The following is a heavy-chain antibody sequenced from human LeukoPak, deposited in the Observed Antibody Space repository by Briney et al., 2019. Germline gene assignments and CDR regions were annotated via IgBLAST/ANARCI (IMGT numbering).Heavy chain of an antibody. Sequence: SETLSLTCTVSGGSISSYYWSWIRQPPGKGLEWIGYIYYSGSTNYNPSLKSRVTISVDTSKNQFSLKLSSVTAADTAVYYRARRQQLVQDDAFDIWGQGTMVTISS. V-gene: IGHV4-59*01. CDR3: ARRQQLVQDDAFDI. D-gene: IGHD6-13*01. J-gene: IGHJ3*02. CDR2: IYYSGST. CDR1: GGSISSYY.